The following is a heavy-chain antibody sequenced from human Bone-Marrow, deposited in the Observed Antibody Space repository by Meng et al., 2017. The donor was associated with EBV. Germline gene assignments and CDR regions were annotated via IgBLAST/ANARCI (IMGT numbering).Heavy chain of an antibody. Sequence: QVQLVQSGAEVKKPGASVKVSCKASVYTFTSYAMHWVRQAPGQRLEWMGWINAGNGNTKYSQKFQGRVTITRDTSASTAYMELSSLRSEDTAVYYCARAPPLWFGELLSLYYWGQGTLVTVSS. CDR3: ARAPPLWFGELLSLYY. D-gene: IGHD3-10*01. CDR2: INAGNGNT. CDR1: VYTFTSYA. J-gene: IGHJ4*02. V-gene: IGHV1-3*01.